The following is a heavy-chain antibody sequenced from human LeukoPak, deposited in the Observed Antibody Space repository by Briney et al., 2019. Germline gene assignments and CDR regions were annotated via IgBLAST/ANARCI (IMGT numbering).Heavy chain of an antibody. Sequence: KKSGPTLVNPTQTLTLTCTFSGFSLSTSGVGVGWIRQPPGKALEWLALIYWGDDKRYSPSLKSRLTITKDTSKNQVVLTMTNMDPVDTATYYCAHRLGYCSGGSCYPDAFDIWGQGTMVTVSS. V-gene: IGHV2-5*02. J-gene: IGHJ3*02. CDR1: GFSLSTSGVG. D-gene: IGHD2-15*01. CDR2: IYWGDDK. CDR3: AHRLGYCSGGSCYPDAFDI.